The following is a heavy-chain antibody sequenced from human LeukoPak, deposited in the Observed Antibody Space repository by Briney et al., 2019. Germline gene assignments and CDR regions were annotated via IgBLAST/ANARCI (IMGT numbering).Heavy chain of an antibody. D-gene: IGHD7-27*01. J-gene: IGHJ4*02. V-gene: IGHV1-8*01. CDR1: GYPFTSYD. Sequence: ASVKVSCKAFGYPFTSYDINWVRQATGQGLEWMGWMNPNSGNTGYAQKFQGRATMTRDTSISAAYMELSSLRSDDTAVYYCARTWGSLDYWGQGALVTVSS. CDR3: ARTWGSLDY. CDR2: MNPNSGNT.